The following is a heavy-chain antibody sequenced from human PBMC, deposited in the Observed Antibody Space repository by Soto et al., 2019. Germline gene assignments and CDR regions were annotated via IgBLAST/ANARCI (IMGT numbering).Heavy chain of an antibody. Sequence: GGSLRLSCAASGFTFNNAWMSWVRQAPGKGLEWVGRIKSKTHGETTDYAAPVKGRFTISRDDSKNTLYLQMNSLKIEDTAVYYCTTGPDFYDNRWGQGTLVTVSS. D-gene: IGHD3-22*01. V-gene: IGHV3-15*01. J-gene: IGHJ4*02. CDR3: TTGPDFYDNR. CDR1: GFTFNNAW. CDR2: IKSKTHGETT.